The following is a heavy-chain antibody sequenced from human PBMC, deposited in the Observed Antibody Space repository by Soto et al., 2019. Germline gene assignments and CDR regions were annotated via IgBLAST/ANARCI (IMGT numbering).Heavy chain of an antibody. CDR2: ISSSSSYI. Sequence: GGSLRLSCAASGFTFSSYSMNWVRQAPGKGLEWVSSISSSSSYIYYADSVKGRFTISRDNAKNSLYLQMNSLRAEDTAVYYCARGGYCSGGSCYEKTNWFDPWGQGTLVTVSS. CDR3: ARGGYCSGGSCYEKTNWFDP. D-gene: IGHD2-15*01. CDR1: GFTFSSYS. V-gene: IGHV3-21*01. J-gene: IGHJ5*02.